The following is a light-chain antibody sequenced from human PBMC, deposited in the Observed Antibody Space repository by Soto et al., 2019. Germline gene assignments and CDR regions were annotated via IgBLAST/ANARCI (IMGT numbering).Light chain of an antibody. J-gene: IGLJ1*01. Sequence: QAVVTQPPSVSGAPGQRVTISCTGSTSNIGAHYDVHWYQQLPGTAPKLLIYYNTNRPSGVPDRFSGSKSGTSASLAITGLQAEDEADYYCQSYDSSLSAYVFGTGTKVTVL. CDR2: YNT. V-gene: IGLV1-40*01. CDR3: QSYDSSLSAYV. CDR1: TSNIGAHYD.